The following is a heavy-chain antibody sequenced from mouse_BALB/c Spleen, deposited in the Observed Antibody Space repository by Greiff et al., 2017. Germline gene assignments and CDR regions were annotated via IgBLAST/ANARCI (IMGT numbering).Heavy chain of an antibody. D-gene: IGHD1-1*01. CDR1: GFTFSDYY. V-gene: IGHV5-4*02. CDR2: ISDGGSYT. Sequence: EVKVVESGGGLVKPGGSLKLSCAASGFTFSDYYMYWVRQTPEKRLEWVATISDGGSYTYYPDSVKGRFTISRDNAKNNLYLQMSSLKSEDTAMYYCARGHYYGSSYVYFDYWGQGTTLTVSS. CDR3: ARGHYYGSSYVYFDY. J-gene: IGHJ2*01.